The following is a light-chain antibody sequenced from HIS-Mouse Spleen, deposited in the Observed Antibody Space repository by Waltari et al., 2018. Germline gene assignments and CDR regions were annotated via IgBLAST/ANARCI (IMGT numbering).Light chain of an antibody. V-gene: IGLV2-11*01. J-gene: IGLJ1*01. CDR3: CSYAGSYTWYV. CDR1: SSDVGGYNY. Sequence: QSALTQPRSVSGSPGQSVTISFTGTSSDVGGYNYVSWYQQHPGKAPKLMIYDVSKRPSGGPDRFSGSKSGNTASRTISGLQAEDEADYYCCSYAGSYTWYVFGTGTKVTVL. CDR2: DVS.